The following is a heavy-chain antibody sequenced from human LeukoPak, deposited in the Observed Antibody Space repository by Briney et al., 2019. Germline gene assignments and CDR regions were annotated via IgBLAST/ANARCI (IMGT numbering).Heavy chain of an antibody. Sequence: GGSLRLSCAASGFTFSNYWMHWVRQVPGKGLVWVSHINNDGSRTNYADSVKGRFTISRDNAENTLYLQMNSLRAEDTAVYYCASGIPAFWGQGTLVTVSS. V-gene: IGHV3-74*01. D-gene: IGHD1-1*01. J-gene: IGHJ1*01. CDR3: ASGIPAF. CDR2: INNDGSRT. CDR1: GFTFSNYW.